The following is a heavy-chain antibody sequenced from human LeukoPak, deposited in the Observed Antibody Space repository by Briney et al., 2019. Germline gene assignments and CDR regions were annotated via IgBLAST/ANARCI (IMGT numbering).Heavy chain of an antibody. CDR3: VKDSGWFHFDS. CDR2: IKEDGSSQ. CDR1: GFTFSHSW. Sequence: GGSLRLSCVASGFTFSHSWMTWVRQAPGKGLEWVGHIKEDGSSQNYADSVKGRFTISRDNAKSSLHLQMNGLRAEDTAMYYCVKDSGWFHFDSWGPGTLVTVSS. V-gene: IGHV3-7*03. J-gene: IGHJ4*02. D-gene: IGHD6-19*01.